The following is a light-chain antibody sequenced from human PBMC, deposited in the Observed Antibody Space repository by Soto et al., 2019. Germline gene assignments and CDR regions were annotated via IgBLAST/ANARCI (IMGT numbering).Light chain of an antibody. Sequence: EIVMTQSPATLSVSPGERATLSCRASQSVSSNFAWYQQTPGQPPRLLIYGASTMASGIPDRFSGSGSGTEFTLTISSLQSEDFAGYYWQQYDGLPLTFGGGTKMEIK. CDR2: GAS. V-gene: IGKV3-15*01. CDR3: QQYDGLPLT. CDR1: QSVSSN. J-gene: IGKJ4*01.